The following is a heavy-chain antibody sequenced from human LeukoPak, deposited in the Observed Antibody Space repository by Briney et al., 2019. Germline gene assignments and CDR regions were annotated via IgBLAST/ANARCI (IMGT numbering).Heavy chain of an antibody. V-gene: IGHV3-53*01. J-gene: IGHJ4*02. CDR3: ARVWELSFDY. Sequence: GGSLRLSCAASGFXVSTDHMSWVRQAPGKGLEWVAVSYSGGSTYHAESVKARFTTSRANSKNTLYLKMNSLRAEDTAVYYCARVWELSFDYWGQGSLVTVSS. D-gene: IGHD3-16*02. CDR1: GFXVSTDH. CDR2: SYSGGST.